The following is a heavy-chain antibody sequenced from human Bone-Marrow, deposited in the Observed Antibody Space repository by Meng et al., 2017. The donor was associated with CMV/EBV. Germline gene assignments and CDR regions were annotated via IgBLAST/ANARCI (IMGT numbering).Heavy chain of an antibody. CDR2: IRYDGSNK. CDR1: GFTFSSYG. V-gene: IGHV3-30*02. CDR3: ARLDIVVVPAAIPYYYGMDV. D-gene: IGHD2-2*02. J-gene: IGHJ6*02. Sequence: GESLKISCAASGFTFSSYGMHWVRQAPGKGLEWVAFIRYDGSNKYYADSVKGRFTISRDNSKNTLYLQMNSLRAEDTAVYYCARLDIVVVPAAIPYYYGMDVWGQGTTVTVSS.